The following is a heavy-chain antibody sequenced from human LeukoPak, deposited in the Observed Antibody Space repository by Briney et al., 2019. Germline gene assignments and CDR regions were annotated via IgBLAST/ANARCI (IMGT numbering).Heavy chain of an antibody. D-gene: IGHD5-24*01. CDR3: ARDGYTPFDY. CDR2: IYYSGST. J-gene: IGHJ4*02. V-gene: IGHV4-39*07. CDR1: GGSISSSSYY. Sequence: PSETLSLTCTVSGGSISSSSYYWGWILQPPGKGLEWIGSIYYSGSTYYNPSLKSRVTISVDTSKNQFSLKLSSVTAADTAVYYCARDGYTPFDYWGQGTLFTVSS.